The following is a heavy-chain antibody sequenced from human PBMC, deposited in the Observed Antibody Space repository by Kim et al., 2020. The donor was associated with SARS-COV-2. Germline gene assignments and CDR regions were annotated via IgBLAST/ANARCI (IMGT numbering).Heavy chain of an antibody. J-gene: IGHJ5*02. D-gene: IGHD3-22*01. Sequence: GGSLRLSCVASDSTSRSYDMHWVRQAAGRGLEWVSAIHVSGRTYYSESVQGRFTISRDKARNSLYLQMNSLTAGDTAVYYCVSEVDYTTSAFGLDPWGQGTPVTVSS. CDR1: DSTSRSYD. CDR3: VSEVDYTTSAFGLDP. CDR2: IHVSGRT. V-gene: IGHV3-13*01.